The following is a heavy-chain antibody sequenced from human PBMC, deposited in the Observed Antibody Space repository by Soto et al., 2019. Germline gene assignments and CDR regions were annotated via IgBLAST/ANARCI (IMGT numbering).Heavy chain of an antibody. V-gene: IGHV4-39*01. CDR3: ARHGSY. CDR1: GVSISSSSYY. CDR2: IYFSGST. J-gene: IGHJ4*02. Sequence: SETLSLTCTVSGVSISSSSYYWGWIRQTPGKGLEWIGTIYFSGSTYYNPSLKSRVTISVDRSKNQFSLNLTSVTAADTAIYYCARHGSYWGPGTLVTVSS.